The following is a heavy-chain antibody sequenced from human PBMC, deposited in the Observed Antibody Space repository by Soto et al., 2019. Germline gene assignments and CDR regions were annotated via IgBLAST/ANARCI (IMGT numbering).Heavy chain of an antibody. CDR1: GFTFSSYS. D-gene: IGHD6-6*01. Sequence: VGSLRLSCAASGFTFSSYSMNWVRQAPGKGLEWVSSISSSSSYIYYADSVKGRFTISRDNAKNSLYLQMNSLRAEDTAVYYCARDQGQLVPDYGMDVWGQGTTVTVSS. CDR2: ISSSSSYI. CDR3: ARDQGQLVPDYGMDV. J-gene: IGHJ6*02. V-gene: IGHV3-21*01.